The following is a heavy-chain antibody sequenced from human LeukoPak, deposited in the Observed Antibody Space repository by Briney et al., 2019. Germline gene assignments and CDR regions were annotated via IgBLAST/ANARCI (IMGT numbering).Heavy chain of an antibody. D-gene: IGHD3-9*01. V-gene: IGHV3-9*03. CDR1: GFIFDDYA. CDR2: ISWNGGSI. J-gene: IGHJ4*02. Sequence: PGGSLRLSCAASGFIFDDYAMHWVRQAPGKGLEWVSGISWNGGSIGYADSVKGRFTISRDNAKNSLYLQMNSLRAEDMALYYCAKARGYDILTGYSYFDYWGQGTLVTVSS. CDR3: AKARGYDILTGYSYFDY.